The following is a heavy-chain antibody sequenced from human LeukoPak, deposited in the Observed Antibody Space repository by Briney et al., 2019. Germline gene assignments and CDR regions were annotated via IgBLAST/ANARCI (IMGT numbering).Heavy chain of an antibody. J-gene: IGHJ3*02. CDR3: ARAGGDYGSAFDI. CDR2: ISGSGGST. Sequence: GGSLRLSCAASGLTFNSYAMSWVRQAPGKGLEWVSAISGSGGSTYYADSVKGRFTISRDNSKNSLYLQMNSLRAEDTAVYYCARAGGDYGSAFDIWGQGTMVTVSS. CDR1: GLTFNSYA. V-gene: IGHV3-23*01. D-gene: IGHD4-17*01.